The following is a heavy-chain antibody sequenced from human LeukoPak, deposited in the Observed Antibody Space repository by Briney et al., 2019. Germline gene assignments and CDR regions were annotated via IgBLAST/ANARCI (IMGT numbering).Heavy chain of an antibody. CDR3: AKWGDYDVLTCYYVSDY. D-gene: IGHD3-9*01. J-gene: IGHJ4*02. CDR2: LFGSGGST. V-gene: IGHV3-23*01. Sequence: GGSLRLSCAASGFIFSNYAISWVRQAPEKGVEWVSALFGSGGSTYNADSVKGGFTISRDNSKNTLYLQMNSRRAEDTAVYYCAKWGDYDVLTCYYVSDYWGRGTLVTVSS. CDR1: GFIFSNYA.